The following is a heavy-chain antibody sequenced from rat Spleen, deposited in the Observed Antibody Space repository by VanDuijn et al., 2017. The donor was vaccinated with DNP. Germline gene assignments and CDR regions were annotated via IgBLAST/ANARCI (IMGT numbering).Heavy chain of an antibody. CDR3: ARHSPRRVWGNFDF. J-gene: IGHJ1*01. D-gene: IGHD1-11*01. CDR1: GFSLTSYS. V-gene: IGHV2S18*01. CDR2: VWYDGDT. Sequence: QVQLKESGPGLVQPSETLSLTCTVSGFSLTSYSVSWVRQPSGKRPEWMGRVWYDGDTALNSALKSRLSISRETPKSQVFLKMNSLQPEDTGTYYCARHSPRRVWGNFDFWGPGTMVTVSS.